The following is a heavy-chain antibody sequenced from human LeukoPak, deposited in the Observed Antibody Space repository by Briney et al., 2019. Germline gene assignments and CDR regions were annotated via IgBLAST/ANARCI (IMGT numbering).Heavy chain of an antibody. CDR1: GVTFSDSS. J-gene: IGHJ4*02. CDR2: IKQNGSAK. V-gene: IGHV3-7*01. CDR3: PRSLNY. Sequence: PRGTLRLSCAVSGVTFSDSSIGWVPQAPGKGLEWVANIKQNGSAKYNAASVRGGFPISRTNPKNSLYLHMNIFRAENPALYCFPRSLNYWGQGTLVTVSS.